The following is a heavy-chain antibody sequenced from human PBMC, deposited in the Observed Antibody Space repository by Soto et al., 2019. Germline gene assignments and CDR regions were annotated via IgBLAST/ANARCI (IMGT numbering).Heavy chain of an antibody. CDR3: ARDYGGNSGSYAFDI. V-gene: IGHV1-69*01. CDR2: IIPMFGTA. CDR1: GGTFSRHA. D-gene: IGHD4-17*01. Sequence: QVQLVQSGAEVRKPGSSVKVSCKASGGTFSRHAISWVRQAPGQGLEWMGGIIPMFGTANYAQKFQGRVTITADESTSTAYMELSSLRSEDTAVYYCARDYGGNSGSYAFDIWGQGTMVTVSS. J-gene: IGHJ3*02.